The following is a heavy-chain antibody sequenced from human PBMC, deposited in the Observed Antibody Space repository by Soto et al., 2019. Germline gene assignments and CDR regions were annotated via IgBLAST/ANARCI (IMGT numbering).Heavy chain of an antibody. CDR2: INPSGGST. D-gene: IGHD3-3*01. V-gene: IGHV1-46*03. Sequence: ASVKVSCKASGYTFTNYYIHWVRQAPGQGLEWMGIINPSGGSTSYAQKFQGRVTMTRDTSTSTVYMELSSLRSEDTAMYYCTYWSFTVNTHYLAVWAQRTSVTGSS. CDR3: TYWSFTVNTHYLAV. CDR1: GYTFTNYY. J-gene: IGHJ6*01.